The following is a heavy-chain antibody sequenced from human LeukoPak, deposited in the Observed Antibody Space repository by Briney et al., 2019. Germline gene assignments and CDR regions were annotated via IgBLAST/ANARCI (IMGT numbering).Heavy chain of an antibody. CDR3: AKVKPPVTIGWPLFDI. CDR2: ISYDGSNK. V-gene: IGHV3-30*18. J-gene: IGHJ3*02. D-gene: IGHD5-24*01. Sequence: PGGSLRLSCAASGFTFSSYGMHWVRQAPGKGLEWVAVISYDGSNKYYADSVKGRFTISRDNSKNTLYLQMNSLRTEDTAVYYCAKVKPPVTIGWPLFDIWGQGTMVTVSS. CDR1: GFTFSSYG.